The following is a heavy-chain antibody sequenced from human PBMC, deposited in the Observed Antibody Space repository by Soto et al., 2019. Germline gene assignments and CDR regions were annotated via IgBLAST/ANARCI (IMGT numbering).Heavy chain of an antibody. CDR2: MYRDGKT. V-gene: IGHV4-38-2*01. J-gene: IGHJ6*02. CDR1: GYSISSGYY. CDR3: ARSGDTMVRGVIIFHYYGMDV. Sequence: SETLSLTCAVSGYSISSGYYWGWIRQSPGKGLEWIGSMYRDGKTYYNPSLKSRVAISGDTSKNQFSLKLTSVTAADTAVYYCARSGDTMVRGVIIFHYYGMDVWGQGPTVTVSS. D-gene: IGHD3-10*01.